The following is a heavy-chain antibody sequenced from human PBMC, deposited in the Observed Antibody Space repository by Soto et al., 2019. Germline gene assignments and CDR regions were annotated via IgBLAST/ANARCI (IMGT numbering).Heavy chain of an antibody. J-gene: IGHJ4*02. D-gene: IGHD3-10*01. CDR3: AKGSLLWFGESPSYFDY. CDR1: GFTFSNYA. V-gene: IGHV3-23*01. Sequence: EVQLLESGGGLGQPGGSLRLSCAASGFTFSNYAMTWVRQAPGKGLEWVSIITSSGGSTYYADSVKGRFTISRDNSKNTLYLQVYSPRAEDTAVYYCAKGSLLWFGESPSYFDYWGQGTLVSVSS. CDR2: ITSSGGST.